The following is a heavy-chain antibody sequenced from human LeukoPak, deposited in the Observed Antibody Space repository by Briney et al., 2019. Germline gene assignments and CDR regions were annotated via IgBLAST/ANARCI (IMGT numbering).Heavy chain of an antibody. J-gene: IGHJ4*02. CDR1: GGSISSSSYY. D-gene: IGHD2-2*02. Sequence: PSETLSLTCTVSGGSISSSSYYWAWIRQPAGKGLEWIGHIYTSGSTSYNPSLKSRVTMSVDTSKNQFSLKLSSVTAADTAVYYCARVSDYTYFEYWGQGTLVTVSS. CDR2: IYTSGST. V-gene: IGHV4-61*09. CDR3: ARVSDYTYFEY.